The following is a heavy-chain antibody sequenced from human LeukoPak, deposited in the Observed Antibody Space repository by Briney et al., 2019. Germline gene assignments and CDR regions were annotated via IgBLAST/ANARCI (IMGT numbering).Heavy chain of an antibody. CDR1: GFTFSSYS. V-gene: IGHV3-21*01. J-gene: IGHJ4*02. CDR2: ISSSSSCI. CDR3: ARADWDTAMIDY. Sequence: GGSLRLSCAASGFTFSSYSMNWVRQAPGKGLEWVSSISSSSSCIYYADSVKGRFTISRDSAKNSLYLQMNSLRAEDTAVYYCARADWDTAMIDYWGQGTLVTVSS. D-gene: IGHD5-18*01.